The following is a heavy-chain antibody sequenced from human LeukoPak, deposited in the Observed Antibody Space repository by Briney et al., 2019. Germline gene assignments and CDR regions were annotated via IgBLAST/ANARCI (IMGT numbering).Heavy chain of an antibody. J-gene: IGHJ4*02. V-gene: IGHV1-3*03. CDR2: INAGNGNT. CDR1: GYTFTSYA. D-gene: IGHD6-19*01. Sequence: ASVKVSCKASGYTFTSYAMHWVRQAPGQRLEWMGWINAGNGNTKYSQEFQGRVTITRDTSASTAYMELSSLRSEDMAVYYCARGKGGWYYFDYWGQGTLVTVSS. CDR3: ARGKGGWYYFDY.